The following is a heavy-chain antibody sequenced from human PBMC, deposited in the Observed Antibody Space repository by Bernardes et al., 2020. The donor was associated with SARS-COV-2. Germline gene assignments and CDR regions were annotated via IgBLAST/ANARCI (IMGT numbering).Heavy chain of an antibody. Sequence: SETLSLTCTVSGVSITNYYWSWIRQPPGKGLEYIGFIHNDGSTNHNPSLRGRVTTSIDTPNNQFSLRLNSVTAADTAVYYCARLRSRGGEWESWGQGTLVTVSS. CDR1: GVSITNYY. CDR3: ARLRSRGGEWES. CDR2: IHNDGST. J-gene: IGHJ4*02. D-gene: IGHD1-26*01. V-gene: IGHV4-4*09.